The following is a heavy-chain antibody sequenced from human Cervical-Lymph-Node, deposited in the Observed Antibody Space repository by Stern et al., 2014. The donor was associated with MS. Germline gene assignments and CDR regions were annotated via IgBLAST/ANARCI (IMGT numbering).Heavy chain of an antibody. Sequence: QVQLVESGAEVKKPGSSVKVSCKASGGTFSSYGISWVRQAPGQGLEWMGGIIPIFGTANYAEKVQDRVTITADESTRTAYMELSSLRSEDTAVYYCAREFNYDSSGDYFYYWGQGTLVTVSS. CDR2: IIPIFGTA. CDR1: GGTFSSYG. D-gene: IGHD3-22*01. V-gene: IGHV1-69*01. CDR3: AREFNYDSSGDYFYY. J-gene: IGHJ4*02.